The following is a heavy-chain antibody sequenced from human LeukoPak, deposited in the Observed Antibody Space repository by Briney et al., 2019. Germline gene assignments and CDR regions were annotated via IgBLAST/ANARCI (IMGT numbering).Heavy chain of an antibody. Sequence: GGSLRLSCAASGFTFSSYGMHWVRQAPGKGLEWVSAISGSGGSTYYADSVKGRFTISRDKSKNTLYLQMNSLRAEDTAVYYCAKVSYSSGRGFDPWGQGTLVTISS. V-gene: IGHV3-23*01. D-gene: IGHD6-19*01. J-gene: IGHJ5*02. CDR1: GFTFSSYG. CDR3: AKVSYSSGRGFDP. CDR2: ISGSGGST.